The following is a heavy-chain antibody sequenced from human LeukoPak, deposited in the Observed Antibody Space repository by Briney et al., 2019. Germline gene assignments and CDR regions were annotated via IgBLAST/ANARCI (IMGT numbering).Heavy chain of an antibody. J-gene: IGHJ4*02. V-gene: IGHV3-53*01. Sequence: PGGSLRLSGAASGFTVSSNYMSWVRQAPGKGLEWVSVIYSGGSTYYADSVKGRFTISRDNSKNTLYLQMNSLGAEDTAVYYCARVSYYDSSGYYFLSYVDYWGQGTLVTVSS. CDR3: ARVSYYDSSGYYFLSYVDY. CDR2: IYSGGST. D-gene: IGHD3-22*01. CDR1: GFTVSSNY.